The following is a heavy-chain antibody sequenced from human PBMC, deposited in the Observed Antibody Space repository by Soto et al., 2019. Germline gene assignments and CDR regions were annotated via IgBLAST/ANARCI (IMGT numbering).Heavy chain of an antibody. CDR3: ARESCEDIVVVVAACWFDP. J-gene: IGHJ5*02. V-gene: IGHV1-46*03. D-gene: IGHD2-15*01. Sequence: GASVKVSCKASGYTFTSYYMHWVRQAPGQGLEWMGIINPSGGSTSYAQKFQGRVTMTRDTSTSTVYMELSSLRSEDTAVYYCARESCEDIVVVVAACWFDPWGQGTLVTVSS. CDR2: INPSGGST. CDR1: GYTFTSYY.